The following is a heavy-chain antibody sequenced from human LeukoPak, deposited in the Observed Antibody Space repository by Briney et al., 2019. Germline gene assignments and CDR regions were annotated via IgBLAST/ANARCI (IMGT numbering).Heavy chain of an antibody. CDR2: IIPIFGTA. CDR3: ASWLYYDILTGYYSEDAFDI. CDR1: GGTFSSYA. D-gene: IGHD3-9*01. Sequence: SAKVSCKASGGTFSSYAISWVRQAPGQGLEWMGGIIPIFGTANYAQKFQGRVTITTDESPGKAYMELSSLRSEDTAVYYCASWLYYDILTGYYSEDAFDIWGQGTMVTVSS. V-gene: IGHV1-69*05. J-gene: IGHJ3*02.